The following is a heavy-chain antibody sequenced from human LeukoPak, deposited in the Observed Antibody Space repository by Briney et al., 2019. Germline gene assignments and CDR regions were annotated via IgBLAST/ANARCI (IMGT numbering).Heavy chain of an antibody. Sequence: SETLSLTCTVSGGSISSSSYYWGWIRQLPGKGLEWIGSIYYSGSTYYNPSLKSRVTISVDTSKNQFSLKLSSVTAADTAVYYCARGFVVVTAMVSFDYWGQGTLVTVSS. CDR1: GGSISSSSYY. V-gene: IGHV4-39*07. J-gene: IGHJ4*02. CDR3: ARGFVVVTAMVSFDY. D-gene: IGHD2-21*02. CDR2: IYYSGST.